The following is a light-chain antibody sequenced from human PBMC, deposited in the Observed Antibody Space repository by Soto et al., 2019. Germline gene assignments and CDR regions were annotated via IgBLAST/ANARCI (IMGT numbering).Light chain of an antibody. J-gene: IGLJ1*01. Sequence: QSVLTQPASVSGSPGQSITISCTGTSSDVGGYNYVSWYQQHPGKAPKLMIYDVNNRPSGVSNRFSGSKSGNTASLTISGLQAEDEADYYCSSYTSSSTLDVFGTGTKLTVL. CDR3: SSYTSSSTLDV. V-gene: IGLV2-14*01. CDR1: SSDVGGYNY. CDR2: DVN.